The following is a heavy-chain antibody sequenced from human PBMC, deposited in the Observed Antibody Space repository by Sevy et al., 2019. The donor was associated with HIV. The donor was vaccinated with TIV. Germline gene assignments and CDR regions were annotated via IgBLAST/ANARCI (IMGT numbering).Heavy chain of an antibody. Sequence: SGPTLVKPTQTLTLTCTFSGFSLRTSGMRVSWIRQPPGKALEWLARIDWDDDKFYSTSLKTRLTISKDTSKNQVVLTMTNMDPVDTATYYCARGNIVGATLDYWGQGTLVTVSS. V-gene: IGHV2-70*04. CDR2: IDWDDDK. J-gene: IGHJ4*02. D-gene: IGHD1-26*01. CDR3: ARGNIVGATLDY. CDR1: GFSLRTSGMR.